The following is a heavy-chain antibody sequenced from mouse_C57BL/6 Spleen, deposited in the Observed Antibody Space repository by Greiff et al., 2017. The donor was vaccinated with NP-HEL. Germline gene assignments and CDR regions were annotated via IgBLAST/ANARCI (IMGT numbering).Heavy chain of an antibody. V-gene: IGHV7-3*01. Sequence: EVKLMESGGGLVQPGGSLSLSCAASGFTFTDYYMSWVRQPPGKALEWLGFIRNKANGYTTEYSASVKGRFTISRDNSQSILYLQMNALRAEDSATYYCARSPHYYGSTYYFDYGGQGTTLTVSS. D-gene: IGHD1-1*01. CDR1: GFTFTDYY. CDR3: ARSPHYYGSTYYFDY. J-gene: IGHJ2*01. CDR2: IRNKANGYTT.